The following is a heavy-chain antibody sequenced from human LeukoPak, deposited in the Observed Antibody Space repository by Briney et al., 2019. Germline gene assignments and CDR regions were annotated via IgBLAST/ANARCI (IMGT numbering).Heavy chain of an antibody. CDR1: GGSITNSHYY. CDR2: VYYSGST. D-gene: IGHD5-24*01. Sequence: SETLSLTCTVSGGSITNSHYYWSWIRQPPGKGLEWIGTVYYSGSTYSNPTHPSLKSRVTISADTSKKHFSLKLTSVTAADTAVYYCARSRDDYNANSPSDYWGQGTLVTVSS. V-gene: IGHV4-39*02. CDR3: ARSRDDYNANSPSDY. J-gene: IGHJ4*02.